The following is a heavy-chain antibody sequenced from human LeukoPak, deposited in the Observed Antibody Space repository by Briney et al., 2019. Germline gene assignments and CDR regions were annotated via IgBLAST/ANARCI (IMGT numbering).Heavy chain of an antibody. D-gene: IGHD3-3*01. J-gene: IGHJ5*02. CDR1: GGSFSGYY. V-gene: IGHV4-34*01. CDR2: INHSGST. Sequence: SETLSLTCAVYGGSFSGYYWSWIRQPPGKELEWIGEINHSGSTNYNPSLKSRVTISVDTSKNQFSLKLSSVTAADTAVYYCARGSQYYDFWSGYHPNWFDPWGQGTLVTVSS. CDR3: ARGSQYYDFWSGYHPNWFDP.